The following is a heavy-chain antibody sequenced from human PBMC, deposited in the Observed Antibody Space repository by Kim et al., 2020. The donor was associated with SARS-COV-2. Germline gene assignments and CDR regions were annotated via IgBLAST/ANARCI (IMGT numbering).Heavy chain of an antibody. J-gene: IGHJ4*02. V-gene: IGHV3-9*01. D-gene: IGHD1-26*01. CDR2: ISWNSGSI. CDR3: AKEGVGATPFDY. CDR1: GFTFGDYA. Sequence: GGSLRLSCAASGFTFGDYAMHWVRQAPGKGLEWISGISWNSGSIGYADSVKGRITISRDNAKNSLYLQMNSLRAEDTALYYCAKEGVGATPFDYWGQGTLVTVSS.